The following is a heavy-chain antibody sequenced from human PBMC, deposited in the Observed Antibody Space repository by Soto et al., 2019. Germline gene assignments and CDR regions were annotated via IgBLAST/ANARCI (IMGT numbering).Heavy chain of an antibody. V-gene: IGHV1-18*01. CDR3: ARTVYSYYDSSGYIIDY. CDR2: ISAYNGNT. J-gene: IGHJ4*02. D-gene: IGHD3-22*01. Sequence: ASVKVSCKASGYTFTSYGISWVRQAPGQGLEWMGWISAYNGNTNYAQKLQGRVTMTTDTSTSTAYMELRSLRSDDTSVYYCARTVYSYYDSSGYIIDYWGQGTLVTVSS. CDR1: GYTFTSYG.